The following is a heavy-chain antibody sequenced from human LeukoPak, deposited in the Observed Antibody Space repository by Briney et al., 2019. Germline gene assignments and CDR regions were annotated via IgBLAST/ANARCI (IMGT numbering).Heavy chain of an antibody. CDR1: GFTFSDHY. J-gene: IGHJ2*01. Sequence: GGSLRLSCAASGFTFSDHYMDWVRQAPGKGLEWVGRVRNKANSYITMYAASVKGRFTISRNDSENSLYLQMNSLKTEDTAVYSCGRIRGSYLHWYFDLWGRGTLVTVSS. D-gene: IGHD1-26*01. CDR2: VRNKANSYIT. CDR3: GRIRGSYLHWYFDL. V-gene: IGHV3-72*01.